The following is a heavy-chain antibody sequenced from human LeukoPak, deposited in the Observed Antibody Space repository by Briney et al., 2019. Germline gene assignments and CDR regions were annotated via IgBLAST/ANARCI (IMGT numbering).Heavy chain of an antibody. V-gene: IGHV3-30-3*01. J-gene: IGHJ4*02. Sequence: GGSLRLSCAASGFTFDRYPMHWVRQAPGKGLEWVAVISYDGSNKYYADSVKGRFTISRDNSKNTLYLQMNSLRAEDTAVYYCVRDLGGRSGHWGQGTLVTVSS. CDR2: ISYDGSNK. D-gene: IGHD1-26*01. CDR3: VRDLGGRSGH. CDR1: GFTFDRYP.